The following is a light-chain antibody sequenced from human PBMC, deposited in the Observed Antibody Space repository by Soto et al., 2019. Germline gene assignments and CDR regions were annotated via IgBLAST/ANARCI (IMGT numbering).Light chain of an antibody. CDR1: QSVSSY. V-gene: IGKV3-20*01. Sequence: EIVLTQSPATLSVSPGERATLSCRASQSVSSYLAWYQQKPGQAPRLLIYGASSRATGIPDRFSGSGSGTDFTLTISRLEPEDFAVYYCQQYGSSPPVYTFGQGTKLEIK. CDR3: QQYGSSPPVYT. CDR2: GAS. J-gene: IGKJ2*01.